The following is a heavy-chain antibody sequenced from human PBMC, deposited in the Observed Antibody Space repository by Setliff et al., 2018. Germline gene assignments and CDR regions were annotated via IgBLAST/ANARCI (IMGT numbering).Heavy chain of an antibody. V-gene: IGHV1-2*02. J-gene: IGHJ4*02. D-gene: IGHD3-16*01. CDR1: GYPFVGYF. CDR3: AKQGDLAFDY. Sequence: ASVKVSCKTSGYPFVGYFIYWMRQAPGQGLEWVGWIDPKSGRTKYAVKFQGRVTMTRDTSSSTIYMEVNSLTPDDTAVYFCAKQGDLAFDYWGRGTQVTVSS. CDR2: IDPKSGRT.